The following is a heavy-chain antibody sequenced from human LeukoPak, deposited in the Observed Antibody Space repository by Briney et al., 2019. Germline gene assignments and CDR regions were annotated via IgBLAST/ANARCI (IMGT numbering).Heavy chain of an antibody. CDR1: GFTFGDYA. J-gene: IGHJ6*02. D-gene: IGHD1-26*01. CDR2: IRSKAYGGTT. Sequence: GGSLRLSCTASGFTFGDYAMSWVRQAPGKGLEWVGFIRSKAYGGTTEYAASVKGRFTISRDDSKSIAYLQMNSLKTEDTAVYYCTPEWELQEYYGMDVWGQGTTVTVSS. V-gene: IGHV3-49*04. CDR3: TPEWELQEYYGMDV.